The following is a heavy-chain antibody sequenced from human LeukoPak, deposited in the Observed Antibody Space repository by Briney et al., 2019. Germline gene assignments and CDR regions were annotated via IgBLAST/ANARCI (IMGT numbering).Heavy chain of an antibody. Sequence: GGSLRLSCVASGFRFSDSAMHWVRQASGNGLEWIGRIRSKSYTYATAYSASVRDRFVISRDDSKNTAYLQMNSLRTEDTAVYYCARFYYDSSGYSYDAFDIWGQGTMVTVSS. CDR3: ARFYYDSSGYSYDAFDI. V-gene: IGHV3-73*01. D-gene: IGHD3-22*01. CDR1: GFRFSDSA. CDR2: IRSKSYTYAT. J-gene: IGHJ3*02.